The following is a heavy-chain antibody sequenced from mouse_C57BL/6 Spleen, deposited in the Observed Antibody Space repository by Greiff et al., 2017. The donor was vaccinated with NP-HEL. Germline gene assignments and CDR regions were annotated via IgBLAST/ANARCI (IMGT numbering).Heavy chain of an antibody. CDR1: GFTFSSYA. CDR3: ARDRRRGGAY. J-gene: IGHJ3*01. CDR2: ISDGGSYT. V-gene: IGHV5-4*01. Sequence: EVNVVESGGGLVKPGGSLKLSCAASGFTFSSYAMSWVRQTPEKRLEWVATISDGGSYTYYPDNVKGRFTISRDNAKNNLYLQMSHLKSEDTAMYYCARDRRRGGAYWGQGTLVTVSA.